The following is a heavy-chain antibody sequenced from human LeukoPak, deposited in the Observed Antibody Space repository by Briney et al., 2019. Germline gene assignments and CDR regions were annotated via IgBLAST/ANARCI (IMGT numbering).Heavy chain of an antibody. D-gene: IGHD3-9*01. CDR1: GGSISSSSYY. Sequence: SETLSLTCTVSGGSISSSSYYWGWIRQPPGKGLEWIGSIYYSGSTYYNPSPKSRVTISVDTSKNQFSLKLSSVTAADTAVYYCARAQRGFDWLPKYPTGYYFDYWGQGTLVTVSS. V-gene: IGHV4-39*07. CDR2: IYYSGST. J-gene: IGHJ4*02. CDR3: ARAQRGFDWLPKYPTGYYFDY.